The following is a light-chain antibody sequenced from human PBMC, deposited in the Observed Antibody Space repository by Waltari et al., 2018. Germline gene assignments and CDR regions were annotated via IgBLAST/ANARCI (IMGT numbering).Light chain of an antibody. CDR2: WAS. CDR1: QSVLHSSNNKNY. Sequence: DIVMTQSPESLAVSLGERAPITCKSSQSVLHSSNNKNYFAWYQQKPGQPPKLLILWASIRKSGVPDRFSGSGSGTDFTRTISSLQAEDVAVYYCQQFQSHLRTFGQGTKVEIK. CDR3: QQFQSHLRT. J-gene: IGKJ1*01. V-gene: IGKV4-1*01.